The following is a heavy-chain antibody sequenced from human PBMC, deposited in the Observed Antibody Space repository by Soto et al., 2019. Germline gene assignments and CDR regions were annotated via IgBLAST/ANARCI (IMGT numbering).Heavy chain of an antibody. CDR1: GGSITSSSYY. Sequence: SETLSLTCTVSGGSITSSSYYWSWIRQSPGKGLEWIGFIYYGGSTNYNPSLKSRVTISVDTPKNQFSLKLSSVTAADTAVYYCAKNWNWGSLVHWGQGTLVTVSS. CDR2: IYYGGST. J-gene: IGHJ4*02. D-gene: IGHD7-27*01. V-gene: IGHV4-61*05. CDR3: AKNWNWGSLVH.